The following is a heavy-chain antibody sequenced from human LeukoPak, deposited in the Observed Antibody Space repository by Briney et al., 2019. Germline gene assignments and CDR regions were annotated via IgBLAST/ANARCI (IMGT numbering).Heavy chain of an antibody. J-gene: IGHJ4*02. CDR2: SSDGST. V-gene: IGHV3-23*01. CDR3: AKDPYSSGWSLDY. Sequence: GGSLRLSCAASGFTFSSYAMSWVRQAPGKGLEWVSTSSDGSTYYADSVKGRFTISRDNFKNTLYLQMNSLRAEDTAVYYCAKDPYSSGWSLDYWGQGTLVTVSS. CDR1: GFTFSSYA. D-gene: IGHD6-19*01.